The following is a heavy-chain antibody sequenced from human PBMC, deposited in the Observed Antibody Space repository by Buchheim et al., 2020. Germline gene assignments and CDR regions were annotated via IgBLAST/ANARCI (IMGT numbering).Heavy chain of an antibody. J-gene: IGHJ6*04. CDR2: ISGSGGST. V-gene: IGHV3-23*01. Sequence: EVQLLEAGGGLVQPGGSLRLSCAASGFTFSSYAMSWVRQAPGKGLEWVSAISGSGGSTYYADSVKGRFTIPRENSKNTPYSQMNSLRAEDTAVYYCAKQGYYCYYGMDVWGKGTT. CDR1: GFTFSSYA. CDR3: AKQGYYCYYGMDV.